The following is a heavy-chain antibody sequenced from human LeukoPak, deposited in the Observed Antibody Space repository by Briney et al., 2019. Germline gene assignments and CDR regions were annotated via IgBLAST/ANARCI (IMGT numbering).Heavy chain of an antibody. V-gene: IGHV4-59*01. CDR2: IYYSGST. Sequence: SETLSLTCTVSGGSISSYYWSWFRQPPGKGLEWIGYIYYSGSTNYNPSLKSRVTISVDTSKNQFSLKLSSVTAADTAVYYCARESWYFDLWGRGTLVTVSS. CDR3: ARESWYFDL. CDR1: GGSISSYY. J-gene: IGHJ2*01.